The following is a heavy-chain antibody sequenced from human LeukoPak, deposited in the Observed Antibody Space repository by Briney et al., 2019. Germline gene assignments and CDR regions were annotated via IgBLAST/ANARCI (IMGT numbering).Heavy chain of an antibody. D-gene: IGHD6-6*01. CDR1: GGTFNNSA. Sequence: SVKVSCKTSGGTFNNSAISWVRQAPGQGLEWMGRIIPIFGTANYAQKFQGRVTITTDESTSTAYMELSSLRSEDTAVYYCARGRYSSSTDAFDIWGQGTMVTVSS. CDR3: ARGRYSSSTDAFDI. J-gene: IGHJ3*02. CDR2: IIPIFGTA. V-gene: IGHV1-69*05.